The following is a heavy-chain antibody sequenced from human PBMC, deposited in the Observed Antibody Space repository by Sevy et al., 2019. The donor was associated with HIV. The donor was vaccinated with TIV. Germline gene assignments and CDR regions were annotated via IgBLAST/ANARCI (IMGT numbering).Heavy chain of an antibody. V-gene: IGHV3-48*02. D-gene: IGHD3-22*01. CDR3: ARDGPPAYYYDSSGIGGDAFDI. CDR1: GFTFSSYS. J-gene: IGHJ3*02. Sequence: GGSLRLSCAASGFTFSSYSMNWVRQAPGKGLEWVSYISSSSSTIYYADSVKGRFTISRDNAKNSLYLQMNSLRDEDTAVYYCARDGPPAYYYDSSGIGGDAFDISGQGTVVTVSS. CDR2: ISSSSSTI.